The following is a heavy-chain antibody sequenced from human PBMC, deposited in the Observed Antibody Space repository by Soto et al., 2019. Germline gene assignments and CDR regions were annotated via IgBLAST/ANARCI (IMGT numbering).Heavy chain of an antibody. CDR3: AREDTAMVRTFDY. CDR2: INAGNGNT. Sequence: QVQLVQSGAEVKKPGASVKVSCKASGYTFTSYAMHWVRQAPGQRLEWMGWINAGNGNTKYSQKFQGRVTITRDTSASTAYMELSSLRSEDTAVSYCAREDTAMVRTFDYWGQGTLVTVSS. V-gene: IGHV1-3*01. CDR1: GYTFTSYA. J-gene: IGHJ4*02. D-gene: IGHD5-18*01.